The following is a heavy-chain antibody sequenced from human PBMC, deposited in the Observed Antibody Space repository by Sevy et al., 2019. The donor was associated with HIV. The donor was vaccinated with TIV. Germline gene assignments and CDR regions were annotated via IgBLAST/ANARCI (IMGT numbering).Heavy chain of an antibody. Sequence: RGFLRLSCAASGFTFSSYSMNWVRQAPGKGLEWVSYISSSSSTIYYADSVKGRFTISRYNAKNSLYLQINSLRDEDTAVYYCTRGLKRGGRYAFDIWGQGTMVIVSS. V-gene: IGHV3-48*02. CDR3: TRGLKRGGRYAFDI. CDR1: GFTFSSYS. J-gene: IGHJ3*02. D-gene: IGHD6-19*01. CDR2: ISSSSSTI.